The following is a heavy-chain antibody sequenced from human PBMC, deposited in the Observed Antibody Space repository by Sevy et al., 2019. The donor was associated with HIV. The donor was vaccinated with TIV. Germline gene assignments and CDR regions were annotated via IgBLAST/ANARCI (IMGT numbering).Heavy chain of an antibody. CDR3: TRAPPVRSGDDSLNWFDP. CDR2: IHSSGTT. V-gene: IGHV4-59*01. J-gene: IGHJ5*02. Sequence: SETLSLTCTVSSGSISSYYWSWIRQPPGNGLEYIGYIHSSGTTNYNPSLKSRVTISVDTSKNQFSLNLSSVTAADTAVYYCTRAPPVRSGDDSLNWFDPWGQRTLVTVSS. D-gene: IGHD5-12*01. CDR1: SGSISSYY.